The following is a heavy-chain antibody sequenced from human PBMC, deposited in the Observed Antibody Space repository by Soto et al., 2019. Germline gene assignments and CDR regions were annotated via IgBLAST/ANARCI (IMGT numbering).Heavy chain of an antibody. Sequence: SETLSLTCSVSNGSISGFHWTWIRQPPGKILEWIGYVFRSGSINYSPSFKSRVTISIDTSKNQFSLMLKSVTAADTAVYLCSRARNRYFDYWGQGALVTVCS. J-gene: IGHJ4*02. CDR1: NGSISGFH. D-gene: IGHD1-1*01. CDR3: SRARNRYFDY. CDR2: VFRSGSI. V-gene: IGHV4-59*01.